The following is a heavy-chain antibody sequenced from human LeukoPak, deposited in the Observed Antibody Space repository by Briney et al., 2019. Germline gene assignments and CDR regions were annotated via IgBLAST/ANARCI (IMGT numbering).Heavy chain of an antibody. J-gene: IGHJ5*02. CDR3: ARQYRSLLTGYYPNWFDP. Sequence: SETLSLTCTVSGGSISSSSYYWGWIRQPPGKGLEWIGSIYYSGSTYYNPSLKSRVTISVDTSKNQFSLKLSSVTAADTAVYYCARQYRSLLTGYYPNWFDPWGQGTLVTVSS. V-gene: IGHV4-39*01. CDR2: IYYSGST. D-gene: IGHD3-9*01. CDR1: GGSISSSSYY.